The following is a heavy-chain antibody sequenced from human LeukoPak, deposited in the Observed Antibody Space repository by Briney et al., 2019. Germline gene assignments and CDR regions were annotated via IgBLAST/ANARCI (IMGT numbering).Heavy chain of an antibody. CDR1: GYTFTHYA. Sequence: PGGSLRLSCAASGYTFTHYAMHWVRQSPTKGLEWVSGLSGSGGSTYYADSVRGRFTISKDNSKNTLYLQMSSLRAEDTALYYCAKDEVFGGNSRGAFDIWGQGTMVTVSS. D-gene: IGHD4-23*01. CDR2: LSGSGGST. V-gene: IGHV3-23*01. CDR3: AKDEVFGGNSRGAFDI. J-gene: IGHJ3*02.